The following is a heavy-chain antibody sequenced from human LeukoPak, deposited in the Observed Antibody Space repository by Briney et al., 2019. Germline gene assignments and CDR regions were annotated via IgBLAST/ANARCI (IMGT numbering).Heavy chain of an antibody. J-gene: IGHJ4*02. D-gene: IGHD4-23*01. CDR2: IYYSGST. V-gene: IGHV4-31*03. CDR1: GGSLSSGGYY. Sequence: SQTLSLTCTVPGGSLSSGGYYWSWLRQHPGRGLEWVGYIYYSGSTYYNPSLKSRVTISVDTSKSQFSLKLSSVTAADTAVYYCARVYTVVTNWGQGTLVTVSS. CDR3: ARVYTVVTN.